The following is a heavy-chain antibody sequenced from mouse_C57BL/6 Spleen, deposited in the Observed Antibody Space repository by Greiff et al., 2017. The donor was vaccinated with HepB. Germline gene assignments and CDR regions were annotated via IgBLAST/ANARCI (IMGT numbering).Heavy chain of an antibody. CDR1: GFTFSDYY. D-gene: IGHD1-1*01. CDR3: ARDYGSSHPYAMDY. Sequence: DVQLVESGGGLVQPGGSLKLSCAASGFTFSDYYMYWVRQTPEKRLEWVAYISNGGGSTYYPDTVKGRFTISRDNAKNTLYLQMSRLKSEDTAMYYCARDYGSSHPYAMDYWGQGTSVTVSS. V-gene: IGHV5-12*01. CDR2: ISNGGGST. J-gene: IGHJ4*01.